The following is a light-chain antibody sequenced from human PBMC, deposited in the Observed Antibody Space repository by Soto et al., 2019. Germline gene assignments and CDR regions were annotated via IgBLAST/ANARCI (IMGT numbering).Light chain of an antibody. CDR3: QQYDRPPIT. CDR2: GAS. V-gene: IGKV3-20*01. Sequence: EIVLTQSPGTLSLSPGERATLSCRASQSFIDNYLAWYQQKPGQPPRLLIFGASNRATGIPDKFSGSGSGTDFTLTISRLEPEDVALYYCQQYDRPPITFGQGTRLEI. CDR1: QSFIDNY. J-gene: IGKJ5*01.